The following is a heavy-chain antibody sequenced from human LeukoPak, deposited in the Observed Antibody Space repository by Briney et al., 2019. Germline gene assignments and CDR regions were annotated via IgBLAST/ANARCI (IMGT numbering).Heavy chain of an antibody. Sequence: SVKVSCKASGFTFTSSTVQWVRQARGQRLEWIGWIVVGSGNTNYAQKFQERVTITRDMSTSTAYMELSSLRSEDTAVYYCAADGFGGVFYYYGMDVWGQGTTVTVSS. CDR3: AADGFGGVFYYYGMDV. CDR1: GFTFTSST. D-gene: IGHD3-16*01. V-gene: IGHV1-58*01. J-gene: IGHJ6*02. CDR2: IVVGSGNT.